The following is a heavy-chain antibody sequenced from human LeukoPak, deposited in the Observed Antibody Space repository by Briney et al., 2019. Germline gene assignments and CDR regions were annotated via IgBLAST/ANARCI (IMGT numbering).Heavy chain of an antibody. CDR3: AKATAGYCSSTSCRYYFDY. D-gene: IGHD2-2*01. Sequence: GGSLRLSCAASGFTFSSYAMSWVRQAPGKGLEWVSAISGSGGSTYYADSVKGRFTISRDNSKNTLYLQMNSLRAEDTAVYYCAKATAGYCSSTSCRYYFDYWGQGTLVTVSS. J-gene: IGHJ4*02. CDR1: GFTFSSYA. V-gene: IGHV3-23*01. CDR2: ISGSGGST.